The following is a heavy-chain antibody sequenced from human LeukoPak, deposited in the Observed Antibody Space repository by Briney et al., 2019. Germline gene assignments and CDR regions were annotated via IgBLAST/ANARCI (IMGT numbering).Heavy chain of an antibody. V-gene: IGHV3-30*03. J-gene: IGHJ4*02. CDR1: GFSFSGYG. CDR2: ISYDGSDK. CDR3: ARGPNSNWSGLDF. D-gene: IGHD6-6*01. Sequence: GGSLRLSCAASGFSFSGYGMHWVRQAPGKGLEWVAVISYDGSDKKYGDSVKGRFTISRDNAKNTLYLQVNNLRAEDTAVYYCARGPNSNWSGLDFWGQGTLLTVSS.